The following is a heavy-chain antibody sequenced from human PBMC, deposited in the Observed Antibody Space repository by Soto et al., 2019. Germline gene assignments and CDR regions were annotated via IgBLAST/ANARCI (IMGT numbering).Heavy chain of an antibody. CDR2: IDWDDDK. D-gene: IGHD2-15*01. J-gene: IGHJ3*02. V-gene: IGHV2-70*01. CDR3: ARNLYLTTPGAFDI. CDR1: GFSLSTSGMC. Sequence: SGPTLVNPTQTLTLTCTLSGFSLSTSGMCVSWIRQPPGKALEWLALIDWDDDKYYSTSLKTRLTISKDTSKNQVVLTMTNMDPVDTATYYCARNLYLTTPGAFDIWGQGTMVTVSS.